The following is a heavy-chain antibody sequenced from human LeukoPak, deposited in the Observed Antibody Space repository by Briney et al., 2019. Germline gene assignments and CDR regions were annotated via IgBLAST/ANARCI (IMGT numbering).Heavy chain of an antibody. CDR3: ARHSQPGYSYGSDY. V-gene: IGHV4-59*08. J-gene: IGHJ4*02. D-gene: IGHD5-18*01. CDR2: IYYSGST. Sequence: SETLSLTCTVSGGSISSSYWSWIRQPPGKGLEWIGNIYYSGSTNYNPSLKSRVTISVDTSKNQFSLKLTSVTAADTAVYYCARHSQPGYSYGSDYWGQGTLVTVSS. CDR1: GGSISSSY.